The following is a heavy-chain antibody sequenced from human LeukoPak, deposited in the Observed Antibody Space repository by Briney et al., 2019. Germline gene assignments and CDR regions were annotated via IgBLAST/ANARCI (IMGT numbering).Heavy chain of an antibody. D-gene: IGHD2-2*01. J-gene: IGHJ4*02. Sequence: SETLSLTCTVSGGSISSYYWSWIRQPPGKGLEWIGYIYYSGSTNYNPSLKSRVTISVDTSKNQFSLKLSSVTAADTAVYYCARQVVVVPAAIPGYFDYWGQGTLVTVSS. CDR1: GGSISSYY. CDR2: IYYSGST. V-gene: IGHV4-59*08. CDR3: ARQVVVVPAAIPGYFDY.